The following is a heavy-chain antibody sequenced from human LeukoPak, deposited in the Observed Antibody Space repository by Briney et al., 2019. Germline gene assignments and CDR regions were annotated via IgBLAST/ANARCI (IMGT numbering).Heavy chain of an antibody. D-gene: IGHD3-10*01. J-gene: IGHJ6*02. CDR3: TKDSSSGSSYYFHGMDV. Sequence: GGSLRLSCAASGFTFSSCGMHWVRQAPGKGLEWVAFIRYHGSDKYYVDSVKGRFTISRDNSKNTLYLQMNSLRAEDTALYYCTKDSSSGSSYYFHGMDVWGQGTTVTVS. CDR1: GFTFSSCG. CDR2: IRYHGSDK. V-gene: IGHV3-30*02.